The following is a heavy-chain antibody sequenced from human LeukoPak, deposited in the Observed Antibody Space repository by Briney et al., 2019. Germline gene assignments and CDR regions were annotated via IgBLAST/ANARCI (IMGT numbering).Heavy chain of an antibody. Sequence: NPSETPSLTCTVSGGSISSYYWSWIRQPPGKGLEWIGYIYYSGSTNYNPSLKSRATISVDTSKNQFSLKLSSVTAADTAVYYCARDRSRGSYLRPIYYYGMDVWGQGTTVTVSS. D-gene: IGHD1-26*01. CDR3: ARDRSRGSYLRPIYYYGMDV. CDR1: GGSISSYY. CDR2: IYYSGST. V-gene: IGHV4-59*01. J-gene: IGHJ6*02.